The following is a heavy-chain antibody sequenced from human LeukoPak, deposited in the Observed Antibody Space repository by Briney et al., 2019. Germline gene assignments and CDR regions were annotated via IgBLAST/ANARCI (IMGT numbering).Heavy chain of an antibody. J-gene: IGHJ6*03. V-gene: IGHV3-20*04. CDR2: INWIGGRT. Sequence: GGSLRLSCAASGFTFDDYDMSWVRQAPGKGLEWASGINWIGGRTDYADSVKGRFTISRDNAKNSLYLEMNSLRAEDTALYYCARDTSPLRRRRYSYVNYYYYNYMDVWGKGTTVTVSS. D-gene: IGHD5-18*01. CDR1: GFTFDDYD. CDR3: ARDTSPLRRRRYSYVNYYYYNYMDV.